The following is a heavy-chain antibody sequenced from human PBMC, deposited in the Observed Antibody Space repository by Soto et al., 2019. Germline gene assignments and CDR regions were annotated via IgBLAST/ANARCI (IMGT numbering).Heavy chain of an antibody. V-gene: IGHV4-31*03. CDR1: GGSISSGGYY. D-gene: IGHD3-10*01. CDR3: ARDLGFGELLS. J-gene: IGHJ5*02. Sequence: QVQLQESGPGLVKPSQTLSLTCTVSGGSISSGGYYWSWIRQRPGKSLEWIGYIYYTGSTYYNPSLRSRVTLSVDTSKNQFSLKLSSVTAADTAVYYCARDLGFGELLSWGQGTLVTVSS. CDR2: IYYTGST.